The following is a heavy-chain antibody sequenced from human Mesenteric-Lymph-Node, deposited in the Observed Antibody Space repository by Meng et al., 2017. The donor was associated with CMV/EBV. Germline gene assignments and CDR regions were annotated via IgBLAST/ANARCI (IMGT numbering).Heavy chain of an antibody. D-gene: IGHD6-19*01. CDR1: GGTFSSYA. CDR3: ARDLRGSSGWFQSYYYYGMDV. CDR2: IIPILGIA. Sequence: SVKVSCKASGGTFSSYAISWVRQAPGQGLEWMGGIIPILGIANYAQKFQGRVTITTDESTSTAYMELSSLRSEDTAVYYCARDLRGSSGWFQSYYYYGMDVWGQGTTVTVSS. V-gene: IGHV1-69*10. J-gene: IGHJ6*02.